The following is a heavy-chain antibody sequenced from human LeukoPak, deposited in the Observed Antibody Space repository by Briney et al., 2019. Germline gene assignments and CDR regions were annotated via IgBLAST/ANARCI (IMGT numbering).Heavy chain of an antibody. Sequence: ASVKVSCKASGYTFTGYCMHWVRQAPGQGLEWMGWINPNSGGTNYAQKFQGRVTMTRDTSISTAYMELSRLGSDDTAVYYCAGDVGATNWFDPWGQGTLVTVSS. D-gene: IGHD1-26*01. CDR3: AGDVGATNWFDP. J-gene: IGHJ5*02. CDR2: INPNSGGT. V-gene: IGHV1-2*02. CDR1: GYTFTGYC.